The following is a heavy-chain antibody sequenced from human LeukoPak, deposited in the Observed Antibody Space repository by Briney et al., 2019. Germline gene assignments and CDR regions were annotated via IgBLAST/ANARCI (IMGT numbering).Heavy chain of an antibody. CDR3: ATLGISSGSPPFDY. J-gene: IGHJ4*02. CDR1: GYTFTGYY. V-gene: IGHV1-2*02. D-gene: IGHD1-26*01. Sequence: ASVKVSCKASGYTFTGYYMHWVRQAPGQGLEWMGWINSNSGGTNYAQKFQGRVTMTRDTSISTAYMELSRLRSDDTAVYYCATLGISSGSPPFDYWGQGTLVTVSS. CDR2: INSNSGGT.